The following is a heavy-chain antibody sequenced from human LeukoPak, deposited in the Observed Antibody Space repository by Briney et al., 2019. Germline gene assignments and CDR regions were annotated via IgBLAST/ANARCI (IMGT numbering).Heavy chain of an antibody. Sequence: GGSLRLSCAASGFTFSSYAMSWVRQAPGKGLEWVSAISGSGGSTYYADSVKGRFTISRDNSKNTLYLQMNSLRAEDTAVYYCARGSRWGSYGYFDYWCQGTLVTVSS. V-gene: IGHV3-23*01. J-gene: IGHJ4*02. CDR3: ARGSRWGSYGYFDY. D-gene: IGHD5-18*01. CDR1: GFTFSSYA. CDR2: ISGSGGST.